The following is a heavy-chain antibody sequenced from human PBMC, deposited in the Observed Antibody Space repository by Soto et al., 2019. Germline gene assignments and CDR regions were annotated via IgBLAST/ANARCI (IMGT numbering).Heavy chain of an antibody. D-gene: IGHD3-22*01. CDR1: GFTFSIYG. Sequence: ESGGGVVQPGRSLRLSCAASGFTFSIYGMHWVRQAPGKGLEWVAVISYDGSNKYYADSVKGRFTVSRDNSKNTLYLQMNSLRAEDTAVYYCAKDSYDSSGYYDRDDYWGQGTLVTVSS. CDR3: AKDSYDSSGYYDRDDY. J-gene: IGHJ4*02. V-gene: IGHV3-30*18. CDR2: ISYDGSNK.